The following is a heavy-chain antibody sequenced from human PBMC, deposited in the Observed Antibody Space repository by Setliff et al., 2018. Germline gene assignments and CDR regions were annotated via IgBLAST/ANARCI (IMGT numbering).Heavy chain of an antibody. V-gene: IGHV7-4-1*02. Sequence: ASVKVSCKASGYPFTNYGITWVRQAPGQGLEWMEWINTDTGNPTYAQGFTGRFVFSLDTSVTTAYLQINSLKAEDTAVYYCTRDLSNWGYDVLDAFDIWGQGTMVTVSS. CDR1: GYPFTNYG. CDR3: TRDLSNWGYDVLDAFDI. CDR2: INTDTGNP. D-gene: IGHD7-27*01. J-gene: IGHJ3*02.